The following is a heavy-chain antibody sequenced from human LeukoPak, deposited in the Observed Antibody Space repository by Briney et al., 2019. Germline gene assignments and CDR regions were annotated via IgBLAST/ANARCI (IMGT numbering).Heavy chain of an antibody. J-gene: IGHJ4*02. CDR2: IYRSGST. D-gene: IGHD3-3*01. CDR1: GGSISSGGYS. Sequence: SETLSLTCAVSGGSISSGGYSWSWIRQPPGKGLEWIGYIYRSGSTYYNPSLKSRVTISVDRSKNQFSLKLSSVTAADTAVYYCAKYDFWSGYLFGGQGTLVTVSS. CDR3: AKYDFWSGYLF. V-gene: IGHV4-30-2*01.